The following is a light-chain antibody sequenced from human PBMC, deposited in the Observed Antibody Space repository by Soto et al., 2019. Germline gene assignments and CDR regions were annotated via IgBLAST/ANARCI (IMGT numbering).Light chain of an antibody. Sequence: EIVLTQSPATLSLSPGERATLSCRASQSVGTYLAWYQQKPGQAPRLLIYDASNRATGIPARFSGTGSGTDFTLTISRLEAEDFAVYYCQQRSNWPRITFGPGTKVDI. CDR3: QQRSNWPRIT. V-gene: IGKV3-11*01. J-gene: IGKJ3*01. CDR2: DAS. CDR1: QSVGTY.